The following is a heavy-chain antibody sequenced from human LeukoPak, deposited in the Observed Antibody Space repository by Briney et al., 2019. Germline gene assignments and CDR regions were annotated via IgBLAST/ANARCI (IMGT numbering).Heavy chain of an antibody. D-gene: IGHD3-22*01. J-gene: IGHJ4*02. CDR3: AKVIGNYYDSSGYFGY. CDR1: GFTFSSYA. Sequence: GGSLRLSCAASGFTFSSYAMSWVRQAPGKGLEWVSAISGSGGSTYYADSVKGRFTISRDNSKNTLYLQMNSLRAEDTAVYYCAKVIGNYYDSSGYFGYWGQGTLVTVPS. V-gene: IGHV3-23*01. CDR2: ISGSGGST.